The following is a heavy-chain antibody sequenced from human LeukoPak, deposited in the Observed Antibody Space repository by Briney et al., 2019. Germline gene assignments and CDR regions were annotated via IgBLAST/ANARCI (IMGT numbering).Heavy chain of an antibody. CDR1: GHSISSGYY. J-gene: IGHJ4*02. CDR3: ASCPSGSYYPR. Sequence: SETLSLTCAVSGHSISSGYYWGWIRQPPGKGLEWIGRIYHSGSTYYNPSLKSRVTMSVDTSKNQFSLKLNSVTAADTAVYYCASCPSGSYYPRWGQGTLVTVSS. V-gene: IGHV4-38-2*01. D-gene: IGHD3-10*01. CDR2: IYHSGST.